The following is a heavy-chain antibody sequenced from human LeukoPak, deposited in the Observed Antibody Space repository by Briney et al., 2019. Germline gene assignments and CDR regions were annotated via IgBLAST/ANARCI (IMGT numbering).Heavy chain of an antibody. CDR1: GGTFSSYA. D-gene: IGHD1-26*01. J-gene: IGHJ3*02. CDR3: ARDLSWEPGGDAFDI. CDR2: IIPIFGTT. V-gene: IGHV1-69*05. Sequence: GSSVKVSCKASGGTFSSYAISWVRQAPGQGLEWMGGIIPIFGTTNYAQKFQGRVTITTDESTSTAYMELSSLRSEDTAVYYCARDLSWEPGGDAFDIWGQGTMVTVSS.